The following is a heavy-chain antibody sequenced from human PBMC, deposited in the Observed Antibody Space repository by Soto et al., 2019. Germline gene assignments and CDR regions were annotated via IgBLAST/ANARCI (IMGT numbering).Heavy chain of an antibody. J-gene: IGHJ4*02. CDR1: GGSFSAYY. D-gene: IGHD2-8*02. CDR2: INHSGST. CDR3: ARGQSSLLLDC. Sequence: QVQLQQWGAGLLKPSETLSLTCAVYGGSFSAYYWSWIRQPPGKGVEWIGEINHSGSTNYNPSLKGRVTISVDTSKNQFSLKLSSVTAADTAVYYCARGQSSLLLDCWGQGILVTVSS. V-gene: IGHV4-34*01.